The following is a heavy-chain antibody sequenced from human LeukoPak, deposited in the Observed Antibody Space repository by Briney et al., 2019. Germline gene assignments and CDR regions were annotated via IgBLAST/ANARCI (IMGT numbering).Heavy chain of an antibody. V-gene: IGHV4-30-2*01. CDR3: ARDHPAEQWLVRGWFDP. D-gene: IGHD6-19*01. J-gene: IGHJ5*02. Sequence: SETLSLTCTVSGGSISSGGYYWSWIRQPPGKGLEWIGYIYHSGSTYYNPSLKSRATISVDRSKNQFSLKLSSVTAADTAVYYCARDHPAEQWLVRGWFDPWGQGTLVTVSS. CDR1: GGSISSGGYY. CDR2: IYHSGST.